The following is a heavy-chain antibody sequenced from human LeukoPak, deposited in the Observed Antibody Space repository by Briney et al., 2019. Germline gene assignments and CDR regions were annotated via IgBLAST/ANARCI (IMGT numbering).Heavy chain of an antibody. Sequence: SETLSLTCTVSGGSISSSSYYWGWIRQPPGKGLEWIGSIYYSGSTYYNPSLKSRVTISVDTSKNQFSLKLSSVTAAGTAVYYCARPINPDSSGYFLGNDAFDIWGQGTMVTVSS. CDR3: ARPINPDSSGYFLGNDAFDI. D-gene: IGHD3-22*01. V-gene: IGHV4-39*01. CDR1: GGSISSSSYY. CDR2: IYYSGST. J-gene: IGHJ3*02.